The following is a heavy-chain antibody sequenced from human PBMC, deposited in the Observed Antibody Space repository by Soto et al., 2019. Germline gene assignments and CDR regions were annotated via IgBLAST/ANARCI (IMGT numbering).Heavy chain of an antibody. J-gene: IGHJ4*02. V-gene: IGHV3-48*02. CDR3: VRDHNYAFDY. Sequence: EVQLVGSGGGLVHPGGSLKLSWAASEFTFIGYSLNWFPKAPGRGREWISYIVNKIISYADSVKGRFTVSRDNAKNSLYLEMDSLRDEDTAVYYCVRDHNYAFDYWGQGILVTVSS. CDR2: IVNKII. D-gene: IGHD3-16*01. CDR1: EFTFIGYS.